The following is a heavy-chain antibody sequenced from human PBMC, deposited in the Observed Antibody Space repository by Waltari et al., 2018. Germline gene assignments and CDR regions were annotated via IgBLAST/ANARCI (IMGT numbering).Heavy chain of an antibody. Sequence: EVHLVESGGGLVKPGGSLRVSCAASGFDFSSFSINWNRTTPGKGLEWVSSISKSGRVTEYADSVKGRFTFSRDNANNSVYLQMNSLRVEDTAVYYCNVELAEAGNWGQGTLVTVSP. J-gene: IGHJ4*02. D-gene: IGHD6-13*01. CDR3: NVELAEAGN. V-gene: IGHV3-21*06. CDR1: GFDFSSFS. CDR2: ISKSGRVT.